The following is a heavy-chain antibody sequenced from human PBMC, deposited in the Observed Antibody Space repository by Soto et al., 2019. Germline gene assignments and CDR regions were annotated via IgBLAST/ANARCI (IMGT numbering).Heavy chain of an antibody. D-gene: IGHD6-13*01. J-gene: IGHJ6*02. Sequence: QVQLVQSGAEVKKPGASVKVSCKASGYTFTGYYMHWVRQAPGQGLEWMGWINPNSGVTNYAQKFQGWVTMTRDTSISTAYMELSRLRSDDTAVYYCASSQPHGYYYYGMDVWGQGTTVTVSS. CDR3: ASSQPHGYYYYGMDV. CDR2: INPNSGVT. CDR1: GYTFTGYY. V-gene: IGHV1-2*04.